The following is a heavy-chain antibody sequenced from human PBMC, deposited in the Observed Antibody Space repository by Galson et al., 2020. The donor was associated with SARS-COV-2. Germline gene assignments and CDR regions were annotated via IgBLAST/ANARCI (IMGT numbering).Heavy chain of an antibody. CDR3: ARDNFGRDYVGGNYRSYYLDY. J-gene: IGHJ4*02. CDR1: GYTYTNYG. Sequence: ASVKVSCKASGYTYTNYGISWVRQAPGQGLEWMGWISADSGNTNYAQKFPGRVTMTTDTSTSTAYMELRSLRSDDTAVYYCARDNFGRDYVGGNYRSYYLDYWGQGTLVTVSS. V-gene: IGHV1-18*01. CDR2: ISADSGNT. D-gene: IGHD3-16*02.